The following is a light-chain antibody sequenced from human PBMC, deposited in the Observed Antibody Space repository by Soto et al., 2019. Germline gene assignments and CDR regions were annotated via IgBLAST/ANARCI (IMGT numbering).Light chain of an antibody. CDR3: SSYTSTNHVV. V-gene: IGLV2-14*01. CDR2: EVT. CDR1: SSDVGGYNY. J-gene: IGLJ2*01. Sequence: QSALTQPASVSGSPGQSITISCTGTSSDVGGYNYVSWYQQNPGKAPKLVIYEVTKRPSGVSNRFSGSKSGNTASLTISGLQAEDETDYYCSSYTSTNHVVFGGGTQLTVL.